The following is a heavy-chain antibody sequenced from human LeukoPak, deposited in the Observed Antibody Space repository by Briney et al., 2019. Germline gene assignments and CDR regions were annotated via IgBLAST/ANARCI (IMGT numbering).Heavy chain of an antibody. J-gene: IGHJ6*03. CDR1: GFTFSSYA. CDR2: ISYTGSNK. V-gene: IGHV3-30*01. CDR3: ASDPTFTVSDHSSMDV. Sequence: GGSLRLSCAASGFTFSSYAMHWVRQAPGKGLEGVALISYTGSNKYYADYVKGRFTISRDNSKHTLYLHINSMTSEDTAVYYCASDPTFTVSDHSSMDVWGKGTTVTVSS. D-gene: IGHD2/OR15-2a*01.